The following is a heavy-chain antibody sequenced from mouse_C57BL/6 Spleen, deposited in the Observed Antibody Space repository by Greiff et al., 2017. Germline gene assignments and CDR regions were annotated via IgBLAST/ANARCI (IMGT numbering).Heavy chain of an antibody. J-gene: IGHJ4*01. V-gene: IGHV2-9-1*01. CDR1: GFSLTSYA. CDR2: IWTGGGT. D-gene: IGHD2-2*01. Sequence: VQLQQSGPGLVAPSQSLSITCTVSGFSLTSYAISWVRQPPGKGLEWLGVIWTGGGTNYNSALKSRLSISKDNSKSQVFLKMNSLQTDDTARYYCARNRGIYYGYDGYAMDYWGQGTSVTVSS. CDR3: ARNRGIYYGYDGYAMDY.